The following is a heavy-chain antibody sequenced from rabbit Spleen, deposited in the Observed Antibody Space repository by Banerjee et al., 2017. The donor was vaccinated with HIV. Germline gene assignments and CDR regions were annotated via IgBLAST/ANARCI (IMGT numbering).Heavy chain of an antibody. V-gene: IGHV1S40*01. D-gene: IGHD8-1*01. CDR3: ARDSGTSFSSYGMDL. Sequence: QSLEESGGGLVKPGASLTLTCKASGFSFSSRYYMNWVRQAPGKGLEWIACIDAGSSGDTYYANWAKGRFTISKTSSTTVTLQMTSLTAADTATYFCARDSGTSFSSYGMDLWGPGTLVTVS. CDR2: IDAGSSGDT. CDR1: GFSFSSRYY. J-gene: IGHJ6*01.